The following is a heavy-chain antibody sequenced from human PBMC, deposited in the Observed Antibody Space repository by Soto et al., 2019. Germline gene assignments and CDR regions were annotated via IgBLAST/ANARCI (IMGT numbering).Heavy chain of an antibody. CDR3: ARGSRSPYSRGYFDY. D-gene: IGHD2-15*01. CDR1: GFTFDDYA. CDR2: ISWNSGSI. V-gene: IGHV3-9*01. J-gene: IGHJ4*02. Sequence: GGSLRLSCAASGFTFDDYAMHWVRQAPGKGLEWVSGISWNSGSIGYADSVKGRFTISRDNAKNSLYLQMNSLRAEDTALYYCARGSRSPYSRGYFDYWGQGTLVTVSS.